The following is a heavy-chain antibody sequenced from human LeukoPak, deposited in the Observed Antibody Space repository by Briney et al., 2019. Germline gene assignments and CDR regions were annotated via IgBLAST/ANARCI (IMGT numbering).Heavy chain of an antibody. V-gene: IGHV3-21*01. CDR2: ISSSGSYI. D-gene: IGHD6-13*01. J-gene: IGHJ5*02. CDR3: ALSSGSWDWFDP. CDR1: GFTFSSYS. Sequence: GGSLRLSCAASGFTFSSYSMTWVRQAPGKGLKWVSSISSSGSYIYYADLLKGRFIISRDNAKNSLYLQMNSLRAEDTAVYYCALSSGSWDWFDPWGQGTLVTVSS.